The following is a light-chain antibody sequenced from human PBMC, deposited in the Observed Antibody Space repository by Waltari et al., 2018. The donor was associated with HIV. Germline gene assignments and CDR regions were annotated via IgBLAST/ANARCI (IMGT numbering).Light chain of an antibody. J-gene: IGKJ2*01. CDR1: ENIGNN. CDR2: GAS. Sequence: EVVIRQSSVTLSVSPGETVTLSCRASENIGNNLAWYHQKAGQPPRLVIYGASTRATGLPARFSGSGSGTDFSLTIISLKSEDLGTYYCQQYRDWPHYTFGQGTRLDIK. V-gene: IGKV3D-15*01. CDR3: QQYRDWPHYT.